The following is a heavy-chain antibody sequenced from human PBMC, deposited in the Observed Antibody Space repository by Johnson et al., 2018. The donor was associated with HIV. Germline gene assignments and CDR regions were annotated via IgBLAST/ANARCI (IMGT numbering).Heavy chain of an antibody. D-gene: IGHD1-1*01. J-gene: IGHJ3*01. Sequence: VQLVESGGGLVQPGGSLRLSCAASGFTFDDYAMHWVRQAPGKGLEWVSGISWNSGSIGYADSVKGRFTISRDNAKNSLYLQMNSLRAEDTALYSCAKDRVRYTSDVDAFDLWGQGTMVTVSS. CDR1: GFTFDDYA. V-gene: IGHV3-9*01. CDR2: ISWNSGSI. CDR3: AKDRVRYTSDVDAFDL.